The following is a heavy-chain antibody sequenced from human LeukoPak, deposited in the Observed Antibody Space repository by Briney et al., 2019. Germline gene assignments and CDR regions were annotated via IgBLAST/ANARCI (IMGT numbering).Heavy chain of an antibody. V-gene: IGHV4-4*07. CDR2: IYTSGST. D-gene: IGHD2-2*03. J-gene: IGHJ4*02. CDR1: GGSISSYY. CDR3: ARDRGYCSSTSCYPYFAS. Sequence: PSETLSLTCTVSGGSISSYYWSWIRQPAGKGLEWIGRIYTSGSTNYNPSLKSRVTMSVDTSKNQFSLKLSSVTAADTAVYYCARDRGYCSSTSCYPYFASWGQGTLVTVSS.